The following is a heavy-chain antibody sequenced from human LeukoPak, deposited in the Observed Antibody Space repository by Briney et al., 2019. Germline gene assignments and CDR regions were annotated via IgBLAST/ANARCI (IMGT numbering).Heavy chain of an antibody. V-gene: IGHV3-23*01. D-gene: IGHD3-9*01. Sequence: EAGGSLRLSCAASGFTFSDYYMSWIRQAPGKGLEWVSGISGSGGGTFYADSVKGRFTISRDNYKNTLYLEMNSLRAEDTALYYCARVNVKDLLAAQYHGFYFDYWGQGTLVTVSS. CDR1: GFTFSDYY. J-gene: IGHJ4*02. CDR2: ISGSGGGT. CDR3: ARVNVKDLLAAQYHGFYFDY.